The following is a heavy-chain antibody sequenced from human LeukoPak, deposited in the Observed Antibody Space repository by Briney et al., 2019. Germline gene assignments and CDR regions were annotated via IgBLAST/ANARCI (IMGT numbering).Heavy chain of an antibody. D-gene: IGHD3-3*01. V-gene: IGHV1-2*02. CDR2: INPNSGGT. Sequence: ASVKVSCKASGYTFTGYYMHWVRQAPGQGLEWMGWINPNSGGTNYAQKFQGRVTMTRDTSISTAYMELSRLRSDDTAVYYCARGPTPHYDFWSGYPLQYNYYFDYWGQGTLVTVSS. J-gene: IGHJ4*02. CDR1: GYTFTGYY. CDR3: ARGPTPHYDFWSGYPLQYNYYFDY.